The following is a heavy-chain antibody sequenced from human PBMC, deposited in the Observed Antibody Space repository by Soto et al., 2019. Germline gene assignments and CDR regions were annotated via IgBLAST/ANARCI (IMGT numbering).Heavy chain of an antibody. Sequence: QVPLVQSGAEVKKPGASVKVSCKASGYTFTSYAMHWVRQAPGQRLEWMGWINAGNGNTKYSQKFQGRVTITRDTSASTAYMELSSLRSEDTAVYYCAKASIVGATTSEYFQHWGQGTLVTVSS. CDR2: INAGNGNT. J-gene: IGHJ1*01. D-gene: IGHD1-26*01. V-gene: IGHV1-3*01. CDR1: GYTFTSYA. CDR3: AKASIVGATTSEYFQH.